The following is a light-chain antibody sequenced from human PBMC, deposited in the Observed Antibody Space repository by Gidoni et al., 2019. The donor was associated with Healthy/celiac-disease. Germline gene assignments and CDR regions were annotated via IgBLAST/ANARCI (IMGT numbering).Light chain of an antibody. Sequence: NALTPPPATLSLSPGERATLSCRASQSVSSYLAWYQQKPGQAPRLLIYDASNRATGIPARFSGSGSGTDFTLTISSLEPEDFAVYYCQQRSNWPLFTFGPGTKVDIK. V-gene: IGKV3-11*01. J-gene: IGKJ3*01. CDR2: DAS. CDR3: QQRSNWPLFT. CDR1: QSVSSY.